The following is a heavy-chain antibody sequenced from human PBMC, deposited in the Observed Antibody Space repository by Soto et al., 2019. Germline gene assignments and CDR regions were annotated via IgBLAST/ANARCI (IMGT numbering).Heavy chain of an antibody. CDR1: GYTFISHG. J-gene: IGHJ6*02. D-gene: IGHD2-15*01. CDR2: ISGKNSNT. CDR3: ARVSSSIVVVPDYGMDV. V-gene: IGHV1-18*04. Sequence: QVQLVQSGVEVKKPGASVKVSCKASGYTFISHGISWVRQAPGQGLEWMGWISGKNSNTNYAQKLQGRVTLTTVTSPSTAYMELRSLRSDDTAVYYCARVSSSIVVVPDYGMDVWGQGTTVTVSS.